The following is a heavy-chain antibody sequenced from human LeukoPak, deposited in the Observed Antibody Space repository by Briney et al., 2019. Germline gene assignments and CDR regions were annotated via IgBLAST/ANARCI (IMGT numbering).Heavy chain of an antibody. CDR3: ARDGEDALTGVYFDY. CDR1: GYTFTSYG. D-gene: IGHD3-10*01. CDR2: ISAYNGNT. J-gene: IGHJ4*02. V-gene: IGHV1-18*01. Sequence: ASVKVSCKASGYTFTSYGISWVRQAPGQGLEWMGWISAYNGNTNYAQKLQGRVTMTTDTSTSTAYMELRSLRSDDTAVYYCARDGEDALTGVYFDYWGQGTLVTVSS.